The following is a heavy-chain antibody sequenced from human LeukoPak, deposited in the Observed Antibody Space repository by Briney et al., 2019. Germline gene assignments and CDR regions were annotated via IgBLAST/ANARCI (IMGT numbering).Heavy chain of an antibody. Sequence: SETLSLTCTVFGGSISSGDYYWNWIRQHPGKGLEWIGYINYSGSTYYSPSLKSRVTISADTSKNQFSLKLSSVTAADTAVYYCARGGSGEGYWGQGTLVTVSS. CDR3: ARGGSGEGY. CDR1: GGSISSGDYY. J-gene: IGHJ4*02. CDR2: INYSGST. V-gene: IGHV4-31*03. D-gene: IGHD3-10*01.